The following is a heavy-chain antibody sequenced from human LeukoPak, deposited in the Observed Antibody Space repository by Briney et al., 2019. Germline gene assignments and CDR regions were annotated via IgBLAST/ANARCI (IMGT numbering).Heavy chain of an antibody. CDR3: ATVDTAMVTSKGY. CDR2: IIPIFGTA. D-gene: IGHD5-18*01. Sequence: SVKVSCKASGGTFSSYAISWVRQAPGQGLEWMGGIIPIFGTANYAQKFQGRVTITADESTSTAYMELSSLRSEDTAVYYCATVDTAMVTSKGYWGQGTLVTVSS. J-gene: IGHJ4*02. V-gene: IGHV1-69*13. CDR1: GGTFSSYA.